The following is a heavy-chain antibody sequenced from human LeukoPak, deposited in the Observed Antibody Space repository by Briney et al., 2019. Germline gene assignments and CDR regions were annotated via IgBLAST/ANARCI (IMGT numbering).Heavy chain of an antibody. J-gene: IGHJ5*02. CDR2: INPTGGTT. CDR1: GYSFTGYH. Sequence: ASVKVSRKASGYSFTGYHMHWVRQAPGQGLEWMGIINPTGGTTAYAEKFQGRVTMTRDTSTSTVYMELSSLRSEDTAIYYCARDSLRTAIAMAGGNWFDPWGQGTLVTVSS. D-gene: IGHD6-19*01. CDR3: ARDSLRTAIAMAGGNWFDP. V-gene: IGHV1-46*01.